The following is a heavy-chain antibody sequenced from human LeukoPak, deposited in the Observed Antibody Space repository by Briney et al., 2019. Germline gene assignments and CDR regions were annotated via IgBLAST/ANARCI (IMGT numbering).Heavy chain of an antibody. CDR1: GGSFSGYF. D-gene: IGHD1-1*01. CDR2: ITPSGST. J-gene: IGHJ4*02. CDR3: ARGSATGLAY. Sequence: PSETLSLTCVVYGGSFSGYFWSWIRQPPGKGLEWIGEITPSGSTNYNPSLKSRLTISVDTSKNQFSLKLSSVTAADTAVYYGARGSATGLAYWGQGNLVTVSS. V-gene: IGHV4-34*01.